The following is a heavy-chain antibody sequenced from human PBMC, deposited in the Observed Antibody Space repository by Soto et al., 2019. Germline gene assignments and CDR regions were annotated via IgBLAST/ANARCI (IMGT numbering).Heavy chain of an antibody. CDR1: GVSISSGVYY. Sequence: SETLSLTCTVSGVSISSGVYYWNWIRQRPGKGLEWLRYSESADYNPSLMSRVTISVDTSKNQFSLKLTSVTAADTAVYFCARCISTSQSAGPYYYYGLHVWGQGTTVTSP. V-gene: IGHV4-31*03. CDR2: SESA. J-gene: IGHJ6*02. CDR3: ARCISTSQSAGPYYYYGLHV. D-gene: IGHD2-2*01.